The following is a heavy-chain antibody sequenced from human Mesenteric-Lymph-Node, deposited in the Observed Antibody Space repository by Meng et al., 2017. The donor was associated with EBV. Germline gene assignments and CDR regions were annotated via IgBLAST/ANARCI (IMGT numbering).Heavy chain of an antibody. V-gene: IGHV6-1*01. CDR3: ARDPSGWYYFDY. J-gene: IGHJ4*02. CDR2: TYYRSKYYN. D-gene: IGHD6-19*01. Sequence: QVKMQQSGPGLVKPSQTLSLTCAISGDSVSSNSAAWNWIRQSPSRGLEWLGRTYYRSKYYNDYAVYVRSRISINPDTSKDQFSLQLNSVTPEDTAVHYCARDPSGWYYFDYWGQGTLVTVSS. CDR1: GDSVSSNSAA.